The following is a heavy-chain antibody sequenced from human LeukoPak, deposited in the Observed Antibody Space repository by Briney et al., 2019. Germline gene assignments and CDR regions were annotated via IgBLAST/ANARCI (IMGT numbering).Heavy chain of an antibody. CDR2: IYSGGST. V-gene: IGHV3-53*01. J-gene: IGHJ3*02. CDR1: GFTFSNVF. Sequence: PGGSLRLSCAASGFTFSNVFMSWVRQAPGKGLEWVSVIYSGGSTYYADSVKGRFTISRDNSKNTLYLQMNSLRAEDTAVYYCASQSLTYYYDSSGQHDAFDIWGQGTMVTVSS. D-gene: IGHD3-22*01. CDR3: ASQSLTYYYDSSGQHDAFDI.